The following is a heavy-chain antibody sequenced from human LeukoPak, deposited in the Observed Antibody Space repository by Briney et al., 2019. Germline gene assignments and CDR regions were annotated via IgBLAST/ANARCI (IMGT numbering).Heavy chain of an antibody. CDR1: GYTFTGYY. CDR2: INPDSGGT. Sequence: ASVKVSCKASGYTFTGYYMHWVRQAPGQGLEWMGWINPDSGGTNYAQKFQGRVTMTRVTSITTVYMELSRPRSDDTAVYYCARDKGEGVGATKYSWFDPWGQGTLVTVSS. V-gene: IGHV1-2*02. CDR3: ARDKGEGVGATKYSWFDP. D-gene: IGHD5-12*01. J-gene: IGHJ5*02.